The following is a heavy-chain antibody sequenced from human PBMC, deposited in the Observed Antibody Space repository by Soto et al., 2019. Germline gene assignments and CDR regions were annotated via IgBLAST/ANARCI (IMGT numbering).Heavy chain of an antibody. J-gene: IGHJ4*02. D-gene: IGHD6-6*01. CDR2: IIPIFGTA. CDR3: ARERHSSSSKYFDY. CDR1: GGTFSSYA. Sequence: QVQLVQSGAEVKKPGSSVKVSCKASGGTFSSYAISWVRQAPGQGLEWMGGIIPIFGTANYAQKFQGRVTITAENATSTANMELSSRRSEDTAVYYCARERHSSSSKYFDYWGQGTLVTVSS. V-gene: IGHV1-69*06.